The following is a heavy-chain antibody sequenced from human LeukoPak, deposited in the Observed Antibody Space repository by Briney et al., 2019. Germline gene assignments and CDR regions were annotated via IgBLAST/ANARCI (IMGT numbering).Heavy chain of an antibody. D-gene: IGHD3-22*01. CDR2: IYYSGST. Sequence: SEALSLTCTVSGGSISSYYWSWIRQPPGKGLEWIGYIYYSGSTNYNPSLKSRVTISVDTSKNQFSLKLSSVTAADTAVYYCARGDYYDSSGYRYWGQGTLVTVSS. V-gene: IGHV4-59*01. J-gene: IGHJ4*02. CDR3: ARGDYYDSSGYRY. CDR1: GGSISSYY.